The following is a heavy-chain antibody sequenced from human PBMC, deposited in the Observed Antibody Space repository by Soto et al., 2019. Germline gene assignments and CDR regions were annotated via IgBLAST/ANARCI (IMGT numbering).Heavy chain of an antibody. Sequence: GGSLRLSCAASGFTFSSYGMHWVRQAPGKGLEWVAVIWYDGSNKYYADSVKGRLTISRDNSKNTLYLQMNSLRAEDTAVYYCAGSGLRFLEWLSNYYYYGMDVWGQGTTVTVSS. CDR2: IWYDGSNK. D-gene: IGHD3-3*01. V-gene: IGHV3-33*01. J-gene: IGHJ6*02. CDR1: GFTFSSYG. CDR3: AGSGLRFLEWLSNYYYYGMDV.